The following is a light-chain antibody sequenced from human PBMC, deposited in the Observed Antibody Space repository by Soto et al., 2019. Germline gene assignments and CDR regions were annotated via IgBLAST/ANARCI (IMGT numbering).Light chain of an antibody. CDR3: LQTYTVPRT. CDR1: HSISTS. V-gene: IGKV1-39*01. CDR2: DAS. J-gene: IGKJ2*01. Sequence: DIQMTQSPSSLSASVGDRVTITCRASHSISTSLCWFQQKPGRAPKLLISDASTLQSGVPSRFSGSGFGTDFTLTISSLQPEDVAAYYCLQTYTVPRTFGQGTNLDIK.